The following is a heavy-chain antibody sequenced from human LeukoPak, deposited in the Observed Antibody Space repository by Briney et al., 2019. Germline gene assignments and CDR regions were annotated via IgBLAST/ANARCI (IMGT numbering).Heavy chain of an antibody. CDR1: GFTFRINW. CDR2: INSDGTST. D-gene: IGHD2-2*01. Sequence: PGGSLRLSCAASGFTFRINWMHWVRQAPGKGLVWVSRINSDGTSTGYADSVKGRFSISRDNARSTLYLQMNSLRGEDTAVYYCAGQSVPGGIGDWGQGTLVTVSS. J-gene: IGHJ4*02. V-gene: IGHV3-74*01. CDR3: AGQSVPGGIGD.